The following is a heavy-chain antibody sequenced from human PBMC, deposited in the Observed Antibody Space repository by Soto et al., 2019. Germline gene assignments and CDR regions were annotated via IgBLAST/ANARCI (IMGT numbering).Heavy chain of an antibody. J-gene: IGHJ4*02. CDR1: GFIFSHYW. V-gene: IGHV3-74*01. Sequence: GGSLRLSCEASGFIFSHYWTHWVRQTPGTGLVWVSHISNDGSITHYADSVKGRFTISRDNAKNILYLQMNSLRAEDTAVYYCAKDLTWNQADYWGQGALVTVSS. D-gene: IGHD1-1*01. CDR2: ISNDGSIT. CDR3: AKDLTWNQADY.